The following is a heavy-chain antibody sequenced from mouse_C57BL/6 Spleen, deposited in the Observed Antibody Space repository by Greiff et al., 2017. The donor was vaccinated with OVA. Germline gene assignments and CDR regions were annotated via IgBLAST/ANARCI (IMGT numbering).Heavy chain of an antibody. CDR3: ARDCLRRGTDY. J-gene: IGHJ2*01. CDR2: IWRGGST. V-gene: IGHV2-2*01. Sequence: QVQLQQSGPGLVQPSQSLSITCTVSGFSLTSYGVHWVRQSPGKGLEWLGVIWRGGSTDYNAAFISRLSISKDNSKSQVFLKMNSLQADDTAIYYCARDCLRRGTDYWGQGTTLTVSS. D-gene: IGHD2-12*01. CDR1: GFSLTSYG.